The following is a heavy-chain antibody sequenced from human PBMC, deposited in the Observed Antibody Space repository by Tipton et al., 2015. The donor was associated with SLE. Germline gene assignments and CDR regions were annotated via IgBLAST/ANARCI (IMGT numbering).Heavy chain of an antibody. V-gene: IGHV4-39*01. CDR3: ARVLVATIYYFDY. CDR1: GGSISSSSYY. J-gene: IGHJ4*02. Sequence: TLSLTCTVSGGSISSSSYYWGWIRQPPGKGLEWIGSIYYTGSTYYNPSLKSRVTISVDTSKNQFSLKLSSVTAADTAVYYCARVLVATIYYFDYWGQGTLVTVSS. CDR2: IYYTGST. D-gene: IGHD5-12*01.